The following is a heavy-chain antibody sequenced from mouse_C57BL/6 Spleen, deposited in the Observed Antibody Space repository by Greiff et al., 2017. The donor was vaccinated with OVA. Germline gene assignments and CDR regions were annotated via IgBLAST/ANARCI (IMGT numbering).Heavy chain of an antibody. D-gene: IGHD1-1*01. CDR1: GYTFTSYW. CDR2: IHPNSGST. J-gene: IGHJ2*01. Sequence: QVQLKQPGAELVKPGASVTLSCKASGYTFTSYWMHWVKQRPGQGLEWIGMIHPNSGSTNYNEKFESKATLTVDKSSSTAYMQLSSLTSEDSAVYYCARGYYYGSSYYFDYWGQGTTLTVSS. CDR3: ARGYYYGSSYYFDY. V-gene: IGHV1-64*01.